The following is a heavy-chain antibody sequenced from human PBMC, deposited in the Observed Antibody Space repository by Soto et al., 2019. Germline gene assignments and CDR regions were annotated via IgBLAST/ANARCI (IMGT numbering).Heavy chain of an antibody. CDR2: XXXXXGNT. Sequence: VKXXXXXXGXXXTXXGIXWVRXXPGQGLEWMGXXXXXXGNTNYAQNLQGRVTMTTDTSTSTAYMELRSLRSDDTAVYYCARVDVLRFLEWLIWGQGTLVTVSS. CDR1: GXXXTXXG. J-gene: IGHJ4*02. D-gene: IGHD3-3*01. V-gene: IGHV1-18*04. CDR3: ARVDVLRFLEWLI.